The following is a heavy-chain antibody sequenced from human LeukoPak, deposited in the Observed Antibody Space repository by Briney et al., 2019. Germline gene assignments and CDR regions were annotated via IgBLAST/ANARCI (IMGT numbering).Heavy chain of an antibody. J-gene: IGHJ5*01. V-gene: IGHV1-2*06. CDR1: GYIFTGNY. CDR3: ARGVGTSWFES. CDR2: IGPNSGGT. Sequence: ASVKVDCKVFGYIFTGNYMQWVRQAGGHGLDWMGRIGPNSGGTKYAQHFQGRVTMTRDTSVSTAYMELASLRFDDTAVYYCARGVGTSWFESWGQGSLVTVSS. D-gene: IGHD2-2*01.